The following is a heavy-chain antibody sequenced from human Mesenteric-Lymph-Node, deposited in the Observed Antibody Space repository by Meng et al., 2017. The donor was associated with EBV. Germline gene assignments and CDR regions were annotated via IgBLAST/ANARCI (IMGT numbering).Heavy chain of an antibody. V-gene: IGHV4-59*01. CDR1: GDSISNYY. CDR3: ARDKLSGWSAFDS. D-gene: IGHD6-19*01. Sequence: QVKLQESGPGLVKPSETLSLTCTVSGDSISNYYWGWIRQSPGKGLEWIGYINSRGSTNNNPSLKSRATISVDTSKNQFSLKLSSVTAADTAVYYCARDKLSGWSAFDSWGQGTLVTVSS. J-gene: IGHJ4*02. CDR2: INSRGST.